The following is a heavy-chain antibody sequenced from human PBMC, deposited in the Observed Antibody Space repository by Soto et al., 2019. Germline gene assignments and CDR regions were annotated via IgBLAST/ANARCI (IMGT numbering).Heavy chain of an antibody. Sequence: GGSLRLSCAASGFTFSSYSMNWVRQAPGKGLEWLSYISSSSNTIFYADSVKGRFTISRDSANSSLYLQLNSLRDDDTAVYFCARGLGWRRGPFDFWGQGTPVTVPQ. V-gene: IGHV3-48*02. J-gene: IGHJ4*02. D-gene: IGHD2-21*01. CDR3: ARGLGWRRGPFDF. CDR1: GFTFSSYS. CDR2: ISSSSNTI.